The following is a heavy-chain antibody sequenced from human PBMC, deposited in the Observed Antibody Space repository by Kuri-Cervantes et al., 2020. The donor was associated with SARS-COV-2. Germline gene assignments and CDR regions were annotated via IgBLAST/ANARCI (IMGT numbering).Heavy chain of an antibody. CDR2: ISGSSSTK. D-gene: IGHD4-11*01. V-gene: IGHV3-48*02. Sequence: GESLKISCAASGFTYSSYSMNWVRQAPGKGLEWVSYISGSSSTKYYADSVKGRFTISRDNAKNSLYLQMNSLGDEDTAVYYCARELYSNPYYYYGMDVWGQGTTVTVSS. CDR3: ARELYSNPYYYYGMDV. J-gene: IGHJ6*02. CDR1: GFTYSSYS.